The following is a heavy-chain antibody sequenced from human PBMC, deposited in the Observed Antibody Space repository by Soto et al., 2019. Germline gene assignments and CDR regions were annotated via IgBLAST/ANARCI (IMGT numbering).Heavy chain of an antibody. CDR2: ISPYNGNT. Sequence: ASVNVSCKASGYTLINYGINWVRQAPGQGLEWMGWISPYNGNTNYAHKLQGRVTMTTDTSTSTAYMELRSLSSDDTAVYYCDRVGGVRGYHYVDAFEYWCRGTMVTVSS. CDR1: GYTLINYG. CDR3: DRVGGVRGYHYVDAFEY. J-gene: IGHJ4*02. V-gene: IGHV1-18*01. D-gene: IGHD3-22*01.